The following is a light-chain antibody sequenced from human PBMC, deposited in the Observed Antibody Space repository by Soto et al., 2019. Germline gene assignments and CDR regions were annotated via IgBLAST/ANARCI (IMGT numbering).Light chain of an antibody. Sequence: QSVLTQPRSVSGYPGQSVTVSCTGTSSDVGGYNYVSWYRQYPGEAPKLLIYDVTERLSGVPDRFSGSKSGNTASLTISGLQVDDEADYYCCSDAGGQIHHIVGTGTKVTGL. CDR3: CSDAGGQIHHI. V-gene: IGLV2-11*01. J-gene: IGLJ1*01. CDR2: DVT. CDR1: SSDVGGYNY.